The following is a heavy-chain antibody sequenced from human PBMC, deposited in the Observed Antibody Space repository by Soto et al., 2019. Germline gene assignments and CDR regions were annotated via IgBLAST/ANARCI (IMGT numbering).Heavy chain of an antibody. D-gene: IGHD6-19*01. J-gene: IGHJ4*02. CDR1: GYTFTTYG. V-gene: IGHV1-18*01. Sequence: QVQLVQSGAEVKKPGASVKVSCKASGYTFTTYGISWVRQAPGQGLEWMGWIGAYNGNTNYAQKLQGRVTMPTDTATSTAYMELRSLTSDDTAVYYCARDPVAGTYFDYWGQGTLVTVSS. CDR2: IGAYNGNT. CDR3: ARDPVAGTYFDY.